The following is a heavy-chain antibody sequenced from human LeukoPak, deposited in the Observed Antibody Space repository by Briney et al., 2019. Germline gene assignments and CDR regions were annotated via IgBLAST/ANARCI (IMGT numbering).Heavy chain of an antibody. J-gene: IGHJ4*02. D-gene: IGHD5-24*01. CDR1: GFTFSSYG. CDR3: AKDLWMATNSPAPDY. V-gene: IGHV3-23*01. CDR2: ISGSGGST. Sequence: GGSLRLSCAASGFTFSSYGMHWVRQAPGKGLEWVSAISGSGGSTYYADSVKGRFTISRDNSKNTLYLQMNSLRAEDTAVYYCAKDLWMATNSPAPDYWGQGTLVTVSS.